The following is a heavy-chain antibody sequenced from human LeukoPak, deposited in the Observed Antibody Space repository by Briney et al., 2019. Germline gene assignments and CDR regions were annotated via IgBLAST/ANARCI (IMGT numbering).Heavy chain of an antibody. V-gene: IGHV3-23*01. CDR2: ISGTGSST. CDR1: GFTFSSSV. Sequence: PGGSLRLSCAASGFTFSSSVMSWVRQAPGKGQEWVSTISGTGSSTYYADSVKGRFTISRDNSKNTLYLQMNSLRAEDTAVYYCAKGAADYFHHWGQGTLVTVSS. CDR3: AKGAADYFHH. J-gene: IGHJ1*01.